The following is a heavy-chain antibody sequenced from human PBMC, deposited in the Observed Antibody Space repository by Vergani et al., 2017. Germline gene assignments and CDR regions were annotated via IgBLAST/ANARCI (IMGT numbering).Heavy chain of an antibody. Sequence: EVQLVESGGGLVKPGGSLRLSCAASGFTFSSYSMNWVRQAPGKGLEWVSSISSSSSYIYYADSVKGRFTISRDNAKNSLYLQMNSLRAEDTAVYYCATDWYYYDSSGFDYWGQGTLVTVSS. CDR3: ATDWYYYDSSGFDY. D-gene: IGHD3-22*01. V-gene: IGHV3-21*01. CDR2: ISSSSSYI. J-gene: IGHJ4*02. CDR1: GFTFSSYS.